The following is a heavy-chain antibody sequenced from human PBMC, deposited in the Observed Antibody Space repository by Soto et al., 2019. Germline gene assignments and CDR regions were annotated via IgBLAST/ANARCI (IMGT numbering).Heavy chain of an antibody. CDR3: ARVPLIGARKHYFDY. CDR2: INPNSGGT. CDR1: GYTFTGYY. V-gene: IGHV1-2*02. J-gene: IGHJ4*02. Sequence: ASVKVSCKASGYTFTGYYMHWVRQAPGQGLEWMGWINPNSGGTNYAQKFQGRVTMTRDTSISTAYMELSRLRSDDTAVYYCARVPLIGARKHYFDYWGQGTLVTVS. D-gene: IGHD6-6*01.